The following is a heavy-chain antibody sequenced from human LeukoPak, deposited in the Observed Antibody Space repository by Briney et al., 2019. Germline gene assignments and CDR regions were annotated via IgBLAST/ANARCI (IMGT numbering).Heavy chain of an antibody. CDR2: IYPGDSDT. Sequence: GESLKTPFQGLGYSFTSFLIAWVRQMPGKGLEWIGIIYPGDSDTRYSPSFQGQVTISADKSISTAYLQWSSLKASDTAMYYCARHQTNYDSSGYYGLNDYWGQGTLVTVSS. V-gene: IGHV5-51*01. CDR1: GYSFTSFL. CDR3: ARHQTNYDSSGYYGLNDY. J-gene: IGHJ4*02. D-gene: IGHD3-22*01.